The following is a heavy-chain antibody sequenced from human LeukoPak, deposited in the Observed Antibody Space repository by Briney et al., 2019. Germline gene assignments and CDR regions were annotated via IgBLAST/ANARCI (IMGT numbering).Heavy chain of an antibody. D-gene: IGHD6-13*01. CDR1: GFTFSSYA. Sequence: PGGSLRLSCAASGFTFSSYAMHWVRQAPGKGLEWVAVISYDGSNKYYADSAKGRFTISRDNSKNTLYLQMNSLRAEDTAVYYCAREPIAAAGNGPFDYWGQGTLVTVSS. CDR3: AREPIAAAGNGPFDY. CDR2: ISYDGSNK. V-gene: IGHV3-30-3*01. J-gene: IGHJ4*02.